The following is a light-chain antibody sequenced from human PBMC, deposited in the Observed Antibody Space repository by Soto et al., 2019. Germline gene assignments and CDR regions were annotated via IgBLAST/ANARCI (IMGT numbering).Light chain of an antibody. CDR2: DAS. J-gene: IGKJ4*01. Sequence: EIVLTQSPATLSLSPGERATLSCRASQSVSSYLAWYQQKPGQAPRLLIYDASNRATGIPARFSGSGSETDFTLTISSLEPEDFAVYYCQHRSSWPPTFGAGTRVEI. V-gene: IGKV3-11*01. CDR1: QSVSSY. CDR3: QHRSSWPPT.